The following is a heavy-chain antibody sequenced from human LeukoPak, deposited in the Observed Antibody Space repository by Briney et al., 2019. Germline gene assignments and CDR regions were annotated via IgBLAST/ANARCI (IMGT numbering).Heavy chain of an antibody. J-gene: IGHJ4*02. CDR3: VININWSFGS. V-gene: IGHV3-7*01. CDR2: IKPDGSNE. D-gene: IGHD1-1*01. Sequence: GGSLRLFCVASGFMFSNNWMSWVRQAPGKGLEWMANIKPDGSNEYYADSVKGRFTISRDNAKNSLYLHMNSLRVEDTAIYYCVININWSFGSWGQGDVVIVSS. CDR1: GFMFSNNW.